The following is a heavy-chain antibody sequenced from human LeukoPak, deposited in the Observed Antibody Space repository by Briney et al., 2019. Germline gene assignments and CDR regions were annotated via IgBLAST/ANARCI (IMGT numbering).Heavy chain of an antibody. CDR1: GGSISSYY. CDR2: VYYSGST. D-gene: IGHD2-15*01. J-gene: IGHJ4*02. V-gene: IGHV4-59*01. CDR3: ARDLEGRYCSGGNCYSKGLYFDY. Sequence: SETLSLTCTVAGGSISSYYWSWIRQPPGKGLEWIGYVYYSGSTNYNPSLNSRVTISIDTSKNQFSLKLSSVTAADTAVYYCARDLEGRYCSGGNCYSKGLYFDYWGQGSLVTVSS.